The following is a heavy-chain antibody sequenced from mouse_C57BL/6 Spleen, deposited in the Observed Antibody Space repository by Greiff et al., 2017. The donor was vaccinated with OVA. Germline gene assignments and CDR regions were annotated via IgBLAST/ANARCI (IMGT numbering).Heavy chain of an antibody. CDR2: IYPGSGST. CDR3: AREYDALYGFAY. CDR1: GYTFTSYW. Sequence: VQLQQPGAELVKPGASVKMSCKASGYTFTSYWITWVKQRPGQGLEWIGDIYPGSGSTNYNEKFKSKATLTVDTSSSTAYMQLSSLTSEDSAVYYCAREYDALYGFAYWGQGTLVTVSA. V-gene: IGHV1-55*01. J-gene: IGHJ3*01. D-gene: IGHD2-3*01.